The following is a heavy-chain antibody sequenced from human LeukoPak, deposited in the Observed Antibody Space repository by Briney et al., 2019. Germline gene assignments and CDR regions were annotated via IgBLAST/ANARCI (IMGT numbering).Heavy chain of an antibody. CDR3: ARGSLYYDFWSGYYTGWNDAFDI. CDR1: GYTFTSCD. V-gene: IGHV1-8*03. CDR2: MNPNSGNR. Sequence: ASVKVSCKASGYTFTSCDINWVRQGTGQGLEWMGWMNPNSGNRGYAQKFQGRVTITRNTSISTAYMELSSLISEDTAVYYCARGSLYYDFWSGYYTGWNDAFDIWGQGTMVTVSS. D-gene: IGHD3-3*01. J-gene: IGHJ3*02.